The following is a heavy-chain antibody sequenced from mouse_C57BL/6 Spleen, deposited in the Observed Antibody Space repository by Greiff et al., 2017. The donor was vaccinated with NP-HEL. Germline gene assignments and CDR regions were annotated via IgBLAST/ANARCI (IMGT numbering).Heavy chain of an antibody. D-gene: IGHD1-1*01. CDR1: GYAFTNYL. V-gene: IGHV1-54*01. Sequence: QVQLQQSGAELVRPGTSVKVSCKASGYAFTNYLIEWVKQRPGQGLEWIGVINPGSGGTNYNEKFKGKATLTADKSSSTAYMQLSSLTSEDSAVYFCARTTVLDYWGQGTTLTVSS. J-gene: IGHJ2*01. CDR3: ARTTVLDY. CDR2: INPGSGGT.